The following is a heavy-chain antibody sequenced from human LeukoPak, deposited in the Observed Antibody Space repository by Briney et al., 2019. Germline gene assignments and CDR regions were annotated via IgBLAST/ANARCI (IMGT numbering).Heavy chain of an antibody. V-gene: IGHV3-30*02. J-gene: IGHJ4*02. Sequence: PGGSLRLSCAASRFTFSNYGMHWVRQAPGKGLEWVAFIRNDGSNKYYTDSVKGRFTMSRDNSKNTLYLQMDSLRSEDTAVYYCSTVGYWGQGTLVTVSS. CDR3: STVGY. D-gene: IGHD3-10*01. CDR1: RFTFSNYG. CDR2: IRNDGSNK.